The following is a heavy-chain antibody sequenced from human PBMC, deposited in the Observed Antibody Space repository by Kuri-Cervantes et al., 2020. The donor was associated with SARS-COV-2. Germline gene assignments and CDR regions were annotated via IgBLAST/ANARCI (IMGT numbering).Heavy chain of an antibody. V-gene: IGHV3-48*01. CDR1: GFTCSSYS. CDR3: AAAVREPFGGY. J-gene: IGHJ4*02. CDR2: ISSSSSSAI. D-gene: IGHD3-16*01. Sequence: GESLKISCAASGFTCSSYSMNWVRQAPGKGLEWVSYISSSSSSAIYYPDSVKGRFTMSRDNAKNSLYLQMNSLRAEDTAVYYCAAAVREPFGGYWGQGTLVTVSS.